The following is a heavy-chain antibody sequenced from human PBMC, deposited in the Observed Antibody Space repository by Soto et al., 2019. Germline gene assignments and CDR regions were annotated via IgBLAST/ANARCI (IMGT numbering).Heavy chain of an antibody. CDR3: AARTYYYDSGGYYIGNYYGMDV. CDR2: ISGSGGST. CDR1: GFTFSSYA. D-gene: IGHD3-22*01. J-gene: IGHJ6*02. Sequence: EVQLLESGGGLVQPGGSLRLSCAASGFTFSSYAMSWVRQAPGKGLEWVSAISGSGGSTYYADSVKGRFTISRDNSKNTLYLQMNSLRAEDTAVYYCAARTYYYDSGGYYIGNYYGMDVWGQGTTVTVSS. V-gene: IGHV3-23*01.